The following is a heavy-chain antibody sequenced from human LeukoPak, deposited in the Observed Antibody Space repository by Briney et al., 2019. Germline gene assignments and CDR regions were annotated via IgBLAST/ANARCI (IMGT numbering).Heavy chain of an antibody. Sequence: GKSLRLSCAASGFTFSGYPIHWVRQAPGKGLEWVAVISYDGSNKYYADSVKGRFTISRDNAKSTVFLQMNSLRPEDTAVYSCVMGRAYNYWGRGTMVTVSS. V-gene: IGHV3-30-3*01. CDR1: GFTFSGYP. CDR2: ISYDGSNK. D-gene: IGHD5-18*01. J-gene: IGHJ4*03. CDR3: VMGRAYNY.